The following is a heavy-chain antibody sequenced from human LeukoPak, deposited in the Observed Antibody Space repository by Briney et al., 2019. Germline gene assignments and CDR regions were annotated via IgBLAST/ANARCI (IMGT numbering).Heavy chain of an antibody. D-gene: IGHD3-10*01. J-gene: IGHJ4*02. CDR3: ARNLAYYYGSGSLAY. CDR2: INHSGST. V-gene: IGHV4-34*01. CDR1: GGSFSGYY. Sequence: KPSETLSLTCAVYGGSFSGYYWSWIRQPPGKGLEWIGEINHSGSTNYNPSLKSRVTISVDTSKNQFSLKLSSVTAADTAVYYCARNLAYYYGSGSLAYWGQGTLVTVSS.